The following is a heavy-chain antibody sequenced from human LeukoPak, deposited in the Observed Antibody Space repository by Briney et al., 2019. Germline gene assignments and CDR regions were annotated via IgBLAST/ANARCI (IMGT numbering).Heavy chain of an antibody. CDR3: ARSLKRELLRTYFDY. CDR2: ITSNGDST. CDR1: GFTFSSYA. Sequence: GGSLRLSCAASGFTFSSYAMHWVRQAPGKGLEYVSSITSNGDSTYYANSVKGRFTISRDNSKNTLYLQMGSLTTEDMAVYYCARSLKRELLRTYFDYWGQGTLVTVSS. V-gene: IGHV3-64*01. J-gene: IGHJ4*02. D-gene: IGHD1-26*01.